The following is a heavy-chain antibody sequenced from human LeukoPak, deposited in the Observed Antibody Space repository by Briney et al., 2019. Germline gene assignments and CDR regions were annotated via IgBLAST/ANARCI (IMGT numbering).Heavy chain of an antibody. CDR2: MNPNSGNT. D-gene: IGHD5-24*01. CDR1: GYTFASYD. J-gene: IGHJ4*02. CDR3: ASTQKIVEVATVGYYFDY. Sequence: ASVKVSCKASGYTFASYDINWLRQASGQGLEWMGWMNPNSGNTGYAQKFQGRFTMTWDTSISTAYMELSSLRSEDTAVYYCASTQKIVEVATVGYYFDYWGQGTLVTVSS. V-gene: IGHV1-8*01.